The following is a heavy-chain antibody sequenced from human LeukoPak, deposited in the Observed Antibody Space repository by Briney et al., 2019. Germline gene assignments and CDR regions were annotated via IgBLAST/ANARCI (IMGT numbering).Heavy chain of an antibody. J-gene: IGHJ6*03. Sequence: SETLSLTCTVSGDSISNYYWSWIRQPAGKGLEWIGRIYNKGITNYNPSLKSRVTISVDTSKNQFSLKLSSVTAADTAVYYCARGSFCGDDCSYYYFYYIDVWGKGTTVTISS. CDR2: IYNKGIT. D-gene: IGHD2-21*02. CDR1: GDSISNYY. CDR3: ARGSFCGDDCSYYYFYYIDV. V-gene: IGHV4-4*07.